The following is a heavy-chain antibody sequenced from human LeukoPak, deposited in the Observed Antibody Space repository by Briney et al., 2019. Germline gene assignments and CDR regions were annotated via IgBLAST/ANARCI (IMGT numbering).Heavy chain of an antibody. CDR1: GFTVSSNY. CDR3: TRGWDQLLSPFDY. CDR2: IYTGGNT. D-gene: IGHD2-2*01. Sequence: GGSLRLSCAASGFTVSSNYMSWVRQAPGKGVEWVSVIYTGGNTYYADSVKGRFTISRDKSKNTLYLQMNSLRAEDTAVYYCTRGWDQLLSPFDYWGQGTLVTVSS. V-gene: IGHV3-66*01. J-gene: IGHJ4*02.